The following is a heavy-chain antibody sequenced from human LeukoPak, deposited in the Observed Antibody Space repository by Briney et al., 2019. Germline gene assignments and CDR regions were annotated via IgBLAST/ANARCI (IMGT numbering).Heavy chain of an antibody. CDR1: GFTFSSYS. V-gene: IGHV3-21*01. CDR3: VRDTFSPDAFDI. Sequence: GGSLRLSCAASGFTFSSYSMNWVRQAPGKGLEWVSSISTSSSYVYSADSVKGRFTISRDNAKNSLYLQMNSLRAEDTAVYYCVRDTFSPDAFDIWGQGTMVTVSS. J-gene: IGHJ3*02. D-gene: IGHD3-16*01. CDR2: ISTSSSYV.